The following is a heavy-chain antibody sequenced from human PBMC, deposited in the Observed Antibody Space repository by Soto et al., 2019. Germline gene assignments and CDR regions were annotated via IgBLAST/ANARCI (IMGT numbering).Heavy chain of an antibody. Sequence: VGSLRLSCAASGFTFSSYEMNWVRQAPGKGLEWVSYISSSGSTIYYADSVKGRFTISRDNAKNSLYLQMNSLRAEDTAVYYCARDHGSGWSGYGMDVWGQGATVTVSS. J-gene: IGHJ6*02. CDR3: ARDHGSGWSGYGMDV. CDR2: ISSSGSTI. D-gene: IGHD3-3*01. CDR1: GFTFSSYE. V-gene: IGHV3-48*03.